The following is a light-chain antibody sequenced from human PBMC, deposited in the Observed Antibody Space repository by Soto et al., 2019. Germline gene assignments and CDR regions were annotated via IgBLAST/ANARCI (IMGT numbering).Light chain of an antibody. CDR2: TGS. J-gene: IGKJ5*01. CDR3: QQAASFPIT. Sequence: DIQMTQSPSYVSASVGDRVTITCRASQGIKNWLAWYQQKPGKAPNLLIYTGSSLQSGVPSRFSGSGSGTYFTLTINSLPPEDFATYYCQQAASFPITFGQGTRLEIK. CDR1: QGIKNW. V-gene: IGKV1-12*01.